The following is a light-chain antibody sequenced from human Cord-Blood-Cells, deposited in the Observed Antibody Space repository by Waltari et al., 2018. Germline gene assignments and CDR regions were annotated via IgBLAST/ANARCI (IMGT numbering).Light chain of an antibody. CDR1: SSDVGGYNY. Sequence: QSALTQPASVSGSPGQSITISCTGTSSDVGGYNYFSWYQQLPGTAPKLLIYDNNKPPSGIPDRFSGSKSGTSATLGITGLQTGDEADYYCGTWDSSLSAGVFGGGTKLTVL. CDR2: DNN. V-gene: IGLV1-51*01. J-gene: IGLJ3*02. CDR3: GTWDSSLSAGV.